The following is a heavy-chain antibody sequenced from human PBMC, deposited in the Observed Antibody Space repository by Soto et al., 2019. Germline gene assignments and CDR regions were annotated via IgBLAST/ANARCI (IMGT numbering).Heavy chain of an antibody. CDR1: GFSFSSYV. J-gene: IGHJ4*02. V-gene: IGHV3-30*03. CDR2: LSYYERDK. CDR3: AREGSGDAYNAGGAMDY. Sequence: PGGSLRLSCGTSGFSFSSYVLHWVRQAPGKGLEWVAVLSYYERDKYYADPVKGRFTISRDNSKNTLYLQMNSLRAEDTAVYYCAREGSGDAYNAGGAMDYWGQGTLVTVSS. D-gene: IGHD2-2*01.